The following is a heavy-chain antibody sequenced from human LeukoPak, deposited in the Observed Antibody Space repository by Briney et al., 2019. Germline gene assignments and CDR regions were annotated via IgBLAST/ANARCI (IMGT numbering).Heavy chain of an antibody. J-gene: IGHJ4*02. D-gene: IGHD3-22*01. V-gene: IGHV3-53*01. CDR2: IYSGGST. CDR3: ARGYDSSGYYPPPYDY. CDR1: GFTFSSYG. Sequence: QTGGSLRLSCAASGFTFSSYGMSWVRQAPGKGLEWVSVIYSGGSTYYADSVKGRFTISRDNSKNTLYLQMNSLRAEDTAVYYCARGYDSSGYYPPPYDYWGQGTLVTVSS.